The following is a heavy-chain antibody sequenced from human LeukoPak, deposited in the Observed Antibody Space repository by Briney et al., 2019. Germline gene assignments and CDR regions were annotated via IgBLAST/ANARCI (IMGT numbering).Heavy chain of an antibody. CDR1: GFTFSSNY. J-gene: IGHJ6*03. CDR3: AREAAAGLPVYYYYMDG. CDR2: IYSGGST. D-gene: IGHD6-13*01. V-gene: IGHV3-66*01. Sequence: QTGGSLRLSCAASGFTFSSNYMRWVRQAPGKGLEWVSVIYSGGSTYYADSVKGRFTISRDNSKNTLYLQMNSLRAEDTAVYYCAREAAAGLPVYYYYMDGWGKGTTGTVSS.